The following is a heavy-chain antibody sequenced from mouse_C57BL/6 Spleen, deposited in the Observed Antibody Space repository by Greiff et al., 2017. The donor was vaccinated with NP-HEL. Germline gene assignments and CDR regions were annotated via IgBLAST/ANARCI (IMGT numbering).Heavy chain of an antibody. Sequence: QVQLQQSGAELVKPGASVKISCKASGYAFSSYWMNWVKQRPGKGLEWIGQIYPGDGDTNYNGKFKGKATLTADKSSSTAYMQLSSLTSEDSAVYYCARSAYGGRAMDDWGQGTTVTVSS. CDR1: GYAFSSYW. CDR3: ARSAYGGRAMDD. CDR2: IYPGDGDT. D-gene: IGHD1-1*02. V-gene: IGHV1-80*01. J-gene: IGHJ4*01.